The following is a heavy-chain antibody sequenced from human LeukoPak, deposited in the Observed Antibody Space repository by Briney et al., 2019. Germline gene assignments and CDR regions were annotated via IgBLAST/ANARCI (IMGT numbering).Heavy chain of an antibody. Sequence: GGSLRLSCAASGFTFSSYSMNWVRQAPGKGLEWVSSISSSSSYIYYADSVKGRFTISRDNAKNSLYLQMNSLRAEDTAVYYCARDVLVVGATPRYFDYWGQGTLVTVSS. CDR3: ARDVLVVGATPRYFDY. J-gene: IGHJ4*02. CDR1: GFTFSSYS. V-gene: IGHV3-21*01. D-gene: IGHD1-26*01. CDR2: ISSSSSYI.